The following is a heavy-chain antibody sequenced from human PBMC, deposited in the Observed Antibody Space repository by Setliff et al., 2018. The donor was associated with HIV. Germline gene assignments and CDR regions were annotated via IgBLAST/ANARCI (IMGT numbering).Heavy chain of an antibody. V-gene: IGHV3-11*01. Sequence: PGGSLRLSCAASGFTFSDYYMTWIRQAPGKGLEWVSHISSSGSTIYYADSVKGRFTISRDNAKNSLYLQMNSLRAEDTAEYYCAKELAASGLGYFDSWGRGILVTVS. D-gene: IGHD3-22*01. J-gene: IGHJ4*02. CDR3: AKELAASGLGYFDS. CDR1: GFTFSDYY. CDR2: ISSSGSTI.